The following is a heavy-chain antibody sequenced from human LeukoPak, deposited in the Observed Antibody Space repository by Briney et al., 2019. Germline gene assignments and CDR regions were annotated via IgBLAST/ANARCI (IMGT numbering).Heavy chain of an antibody. J-gene: IGHJ4*02. CDR3: AREDSSGFTRTLDY. V-gene: IGHV4-59*12. Sequence: SETLSLTCTVSGGSISSYYWSWIRQPPGKGLEWIGYIYYSGSTNYNPSLKSRVTISVDTSKNQFSLKLSSVTAADTAVYYCAREDSSGFTRTLDYWGQGTLVTVSS. CDR2: IYYSGST. D-gene: IGHD6-19*01. CDR1: GGSISSYY.